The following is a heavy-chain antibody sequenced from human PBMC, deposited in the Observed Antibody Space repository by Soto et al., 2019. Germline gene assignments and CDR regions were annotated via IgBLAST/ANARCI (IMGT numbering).Heavy chain of an antibody. Sequence: QVQLVESGGGVVQPGRSLRLSCAASGFTFSSYGMHWVRQAPGKGLEWVAVISSDGSNKYYADSVKGRFTISRDNSKNTLYLQMNSLRAEDTAVYYCAKDRGPSRGWYVNYYYYYGMDVWGQGTTVTVS. V-gene: IGHV3-30*18. CDR1: GFTFSSYG. CDR3: AKDRGPSRGWYVNYYYYYGMDV. D-gene: IGHD6-19*01. CDR2: ISSDGSNK. J-gene: IGHJ6*02.